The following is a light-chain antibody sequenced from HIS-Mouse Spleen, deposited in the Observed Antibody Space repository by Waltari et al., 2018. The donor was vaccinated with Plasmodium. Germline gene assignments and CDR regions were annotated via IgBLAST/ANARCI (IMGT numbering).Light chain of an antibody. Sequence: QSALTQPASVSGSPGQSITISCTGTSSDVGSSNLVSWYQQHPGKAPNLMIYEGSKRPSGVSNRFSGSKSGNTASRTISGLQAEDEADYYCCSYAGSSTFVFGGGTKLTVL. CDR2: EGS. J-gene: IGLJ3*02. V-gene: IGLV2-23*03. CDR1: SSDVGSSNL. CDR3: CSYAGSSTFV.